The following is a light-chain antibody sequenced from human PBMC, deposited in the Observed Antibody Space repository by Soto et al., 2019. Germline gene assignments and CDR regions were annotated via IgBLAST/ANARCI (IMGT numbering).Light chain of an antibody. Sequence: DIQMTQSPSSLSASVGDRVTITCRASQSISTYRHWYQQKPGEAPNLLIYAASTVQSGVPSRFNCSRSGTEFTLTISSLQPEDFATYFCQHGYSTPLTGGGGTKVDIK. V-gene: IGKV1-39*01. CDR1: QSISTY. CDR3: QHGYSTPLT. J-gene: IGKJ4*02. CDR2: AAS.